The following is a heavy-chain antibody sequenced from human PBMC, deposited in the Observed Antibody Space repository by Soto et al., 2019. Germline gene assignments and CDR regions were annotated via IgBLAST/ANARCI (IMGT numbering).Heavy chain of an antibody. Sequence: SVTVSCKASGGTFSSYAISWVRQAPGQGLEWMGGIIPIFGTANYAQKFQGRVTITADESTSTAYMELSSLRSEDTAVYYCARNRLPIWFGELLSGYFDYSGQGTLVTVSS. J-gene: IGHJ4*02. CDR2: IIPIFGTA. D-gene: IGHD3-10*01. CDR3: ARNRLPIWFGELLSGYFDY. CDR1: GGTFSSYA. V-gene: IGHV1-69*13.